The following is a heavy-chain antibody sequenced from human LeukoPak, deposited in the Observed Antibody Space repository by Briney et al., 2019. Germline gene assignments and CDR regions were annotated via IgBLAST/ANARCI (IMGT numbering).Heavy chain of an antibody. V-gene: IGHV3-23*01. CDR2: MCGRGGNI. Sequence: GGSLTLSCGVSGFTFCNPDMLCARQSRGRGGVGLSAMCGRGGNIHYADGMKGRFTIARDNSKNTLYLQMNSLRAEDTAVYYCAKGSTKAYCSGGSCYRSIYYYMDVWGKGTTVTVSS. CDR1: GFTFCNPD. J-gene: IGHJ6*03. CDR3: AKGSTKAYCSGGSCYRSIYYYMDV. D-gene: IGHD2-15*01.